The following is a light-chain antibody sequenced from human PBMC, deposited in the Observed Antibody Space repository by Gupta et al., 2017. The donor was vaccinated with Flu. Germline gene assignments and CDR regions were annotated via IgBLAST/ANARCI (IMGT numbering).Light chain of an antibody. CDR3: QQHGSSPYT. V-gene: IGKV3-20*01. CDR2: GAS. CDR1: QSVNSNF. Sequence: DIVLTQSPGTLSLSPGERATLSCRASQSVNSNFLAWYQQKPGQAPRLLIYGASTRATGIPDRFSGSGSGTDFTLTISRLEPEDFAVYCCQQHGSSPYTFGQWTKLEIK. J-gene: IGKJ2*01.